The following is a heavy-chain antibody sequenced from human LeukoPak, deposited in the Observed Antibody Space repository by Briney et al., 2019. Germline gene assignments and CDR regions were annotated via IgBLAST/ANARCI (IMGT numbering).Heavy chain of an antibody. CDR3: AKRADSSAHSFDY. D-gene: IGHD3-22*01. CDR2: ISGSGGST. Sequence: HPGGSLRLSCAASGFTFSSYAMSWVRQAPGKGLEWVSAISGSGGSTYYADSVKGRFTISRDNAKNSLYLQMDSLRVEDTAVYYCAKRADSSAHSFDYWGQGTLVTVSS. CDR1: GFTFSSYA. J-gene: IGHJ4*02. V-gene: IGHV3-23*01.